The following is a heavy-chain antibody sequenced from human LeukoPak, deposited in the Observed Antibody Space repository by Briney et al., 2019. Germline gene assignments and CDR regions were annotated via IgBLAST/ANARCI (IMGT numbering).Heavy chain of an antibody. CDR2: IRYDGSNK. CDR3: AKVSGIYCSSTSCYLL. Sequence: GGSLRLSCAASGFTFSSHGMHWVRQAPGKGLEWVAFIRYDGSNKYYADSVKGRFTISRDNSKNTLYLHMNSLRAEDTAVYYCAKVSGIYCSSTSCYLLWGQGTLVTVSS. J-gene: IGHJ4*02. V-gene: IGHV3-30*02. CDR1: GFTFSSHG. D-gene: IGHD2-2*01.